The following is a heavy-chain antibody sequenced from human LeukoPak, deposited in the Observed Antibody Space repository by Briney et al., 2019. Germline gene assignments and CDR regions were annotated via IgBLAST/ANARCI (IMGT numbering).Heavy chain of an antibody. J-gene: IGHJ4*02. CDR1: GFTFDNYA. V-gene: IGHV3-9*01. CDR2: ISWNSGYI. CDR3: AKVRGTYSSGYFFDY. Sequence: PGGSLRLSCAASGFTFDNYAMHWVRQAPGKGLEWLSIISWNSGYIGDADSVKGRFTISRDNAKKSLDLQMNSLRAEDTAFYYCAKVRGTYSSGYFFDYWGQGTLVTVSS. D-gene: IGHD6-19*01.